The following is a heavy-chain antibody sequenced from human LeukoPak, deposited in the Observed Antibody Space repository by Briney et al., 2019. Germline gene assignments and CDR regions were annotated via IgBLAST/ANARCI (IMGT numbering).Heavy chain of an antibody. J-gene: IGHJ3*02. CDR3: ARNVGAVATAFDI. CDR2: ISSSSYI. Sequence: PGGSLRLSCAASGFTFSSYSMNWVRQAPGKGLEWVSSISSSSYIYYADSVKGRFTISRDNAKNSLYLQMNSLRAEDTAVYYCARNVGAVATAFDIWGQGTMVTVSS. D-gene: IGHD6-19*01. CDR1: GFTFSSYS. V-gene: IGHV3-21*01.